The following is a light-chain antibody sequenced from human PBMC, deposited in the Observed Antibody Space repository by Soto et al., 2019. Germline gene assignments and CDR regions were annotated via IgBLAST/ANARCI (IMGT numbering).Light chain of an antibody. CDR1: QSVDKW. J-gene: IGKJ1*01. V-gene: IGKV1-5*01. Sequence: IQMTQSPSTLSASVGDTITISCRASQSVDKWLAWYQQKPGKAPKVLIHGASNLEGGVSSRFSGSGSGTEFALTISSLQPDDSGTYYCQQYHTYWTFGQGTKVEIK. CDR3: QQYHTYWT. CDR2: GAS.